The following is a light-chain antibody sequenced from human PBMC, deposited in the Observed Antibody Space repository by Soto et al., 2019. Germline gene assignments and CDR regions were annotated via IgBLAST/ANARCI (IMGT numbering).Light chain of an antibody. J-gene: IGKJ1*01. Sequence: DIQMTQSPSSLSASVGDRVTITCRASQSISSYLNWYQQKPGKAPKLLIYAASSLQSGVPSRFSGSGSGTDFTLTISSQQHEDVATYYCQQSYSTPRTFGQGTKVEIK. V-gene: IGKV1-39*01. CDR2: AAS. CDR3: QQSYSTPRT. CDR1: QSISSY.